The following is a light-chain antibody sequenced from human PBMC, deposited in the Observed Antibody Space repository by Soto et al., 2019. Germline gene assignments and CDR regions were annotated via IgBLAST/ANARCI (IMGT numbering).Light chain of an antibody. CDR1: NSDVGGYNY. J-gene: IGLJ2*01. CDR2: EVN. V-gene: IGLV2-14*01. CDR3: SSYTSGSTLVI. Sequence: QSALTQSASVSGSPGQSITISCTGTNSDVGGYNYVSWYQQHPGKAPKLMIYEVNNRPSGVSNRFSGSKSGNTASLTISGLQAEDEADYYCSSYTSGSTLVIFGGGTKLTVL.